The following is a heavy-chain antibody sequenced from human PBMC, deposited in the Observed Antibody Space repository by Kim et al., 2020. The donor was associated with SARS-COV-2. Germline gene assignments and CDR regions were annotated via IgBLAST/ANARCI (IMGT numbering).Heavy chain of an antibody. CDR2: VSTSSAYI. Sequence: GGSLRLSCAASGFTFSSYSMHWVRQAPGKGLEWVSFVSTSSAYISYTDSVKGRFIISRDNAKNSLYLEMNSLRVEDTAVYYCARSLEVVVLGGDAFDTWGQGTMVIVS. CDR3: ARSLEVVVLGGDAFDT. CDR1: GFTFSSYS. J-gene: IGHJ3*02. D-gene: IGHD3-16*01. V-gene: IGHV3-21*01.